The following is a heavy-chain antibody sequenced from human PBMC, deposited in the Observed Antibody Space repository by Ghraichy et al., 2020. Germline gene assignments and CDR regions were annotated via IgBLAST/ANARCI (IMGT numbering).Heavy chain of an antibody. V-gene: IGHV3-48*02. D-gene: IGHD3-22*01. CDR3: ARERVAGYYYADY. CDR1: GFTFRSYN. Sequence: GGSLRLSCAASGFTFRSYNMNWVRQAPGKGLEWISYISSGSGTMFYVDSVKGRFTISRDNAKNSLYLQMNSLRDEDTAVYYCARERVAGYYYADYWGQGTLVTVSS. CDR2: ISSGSGTM. J-gene: IGHJ4*02.